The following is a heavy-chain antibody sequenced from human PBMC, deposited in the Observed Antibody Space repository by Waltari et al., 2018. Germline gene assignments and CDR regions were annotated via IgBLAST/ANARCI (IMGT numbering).Heavy chain of an antibody. CDR2: ISWNSAII. CDR1: GFTFDEYA. V-gene: IGHV3-9*01. D-gene: IGHD1-1*01. CDR3: ARNVAYYYDFALDV. Sequence: EVQLVESGGDLVQPGRSLRLSCAASGFTFDEYAMHWVRQVPGKGLGGVSRISWNSAIIGYADSVKGRFTISRDNTKNSLYLQMSSLRDEDTALYYCARNVAYYYDFALDVWGQGTRVTVSS. J-gene: IGHJ6*02.